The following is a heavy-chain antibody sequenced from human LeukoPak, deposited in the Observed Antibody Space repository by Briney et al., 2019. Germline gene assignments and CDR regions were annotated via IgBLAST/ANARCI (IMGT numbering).Heavy chain of an antibody. D-gene: IGHD3-3*01. CDR3: AKEGDHYDFHPTTFNWFDP. V-gene: IGHV3-23*01. Sequence: GGSLRLSCAASGFTLSSYAMSWVRQAPGKGLEWVSAISGSGGSTYYADSVKGRFTISRDNSKNTLYLQMNSLRAEDTAVYYCAKEGDHYDFHPTTFNWFDPWGQGTLVTVSS. CDR1: GFTLSSYA. J-gene: IGHJ5*02. CDR2: ISGSGGST.